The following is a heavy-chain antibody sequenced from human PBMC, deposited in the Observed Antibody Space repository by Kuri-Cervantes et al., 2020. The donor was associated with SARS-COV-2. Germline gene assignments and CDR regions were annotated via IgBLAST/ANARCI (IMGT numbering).Heavy chain of an antibody. D-gene: IGHD3-3*01. Sequence: ESLKISCTVSGGSISSYYWSWIRQPPGKGLEWIGYIYYSGSTYYNPSLKSRVTISVDTSKNQFSLKLSSVTAADTAVYYCARDSLNYDFWSGYYLPYYYYYYYMDVWGKGTTVTVSS. V-gene: IGHV4-4*08. CDR1: GGSISSYY. J-gene: IGHJ6*03. CDR2: IYYSGST. CDR3: ARDSLNYDFWSGYYLPYYYYYYYMDV.